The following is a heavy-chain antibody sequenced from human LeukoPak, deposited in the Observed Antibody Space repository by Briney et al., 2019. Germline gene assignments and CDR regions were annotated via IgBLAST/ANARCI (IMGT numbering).Heavy chain of an antibody. CDR3: ARENLLVGPKTRVKARNQPPLYYYGMDV. CDR2: ISYDGSNK. V-gene: IGHV3-30*03. D-gene: IGHD1-26*01. Sequence: GGSLRLSCAASGFTFSSYGMHWVRQAPGKGLEWVAVISYDGSNKYYADSVKGRFTISRDNSKNTLYLQMNSLRAEDTAVYYCARENLLVGPKTRVKARNQPPLYYYGMDVWGQGTTVTVSS. J-gene: IGHJ6*02. CDR1: GFTFSSYG.